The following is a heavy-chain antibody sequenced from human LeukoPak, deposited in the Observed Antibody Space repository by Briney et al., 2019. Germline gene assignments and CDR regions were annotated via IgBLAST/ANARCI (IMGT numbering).Heavy chain of an antibody. Sequence: GGSLRLSCAASGFTFSSYGMHWVRQAPGKGLEWVAVIWYDGSNKYYADSVKGRFTISRDNSKNTVYLQMNSLRADDTAVYYGARRGSYSFYYYYGMDVWGQGTTVTVSS. CDR3: ARRGSYSFYYYYGMDV. CDR1: GFTFSSYG. CDR2: IWYDGSNK. J-gene: IGHJ6*02. D-gene: IGHD1-26*01. V-gene: IGHV3-33*01.